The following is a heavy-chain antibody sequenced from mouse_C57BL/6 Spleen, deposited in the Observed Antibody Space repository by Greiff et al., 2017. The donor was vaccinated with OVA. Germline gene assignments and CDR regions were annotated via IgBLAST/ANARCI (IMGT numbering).Heavy chain of an antibody. J-gene: IGHJ2*01. CDR1: GFTFSSYA. D-gene: IGHD3-2*02. V-gene: IGHV5-4*01. CDR2: ISDGGSYT. Sequence: EVKLMESGGGLVKPGGSLKLSCAASGFTFSSYAMSWVRQTPEKRLEWVATISDGGSYTYYPDNVKRRFTISRDNAKNNLYLHMSHLKSEDTAMYYCAREGSSGYVCFDYWGQGTTLTVSS. CDR3: AREGSSGYVCFDY.